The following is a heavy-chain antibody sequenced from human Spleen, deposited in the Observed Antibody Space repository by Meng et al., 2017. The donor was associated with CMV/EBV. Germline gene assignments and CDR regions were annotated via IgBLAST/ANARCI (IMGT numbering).Heavy chain of an antibody. CDR3: ARDYGDDSTGYYGLDV. Sequence: GESLKISCAASGFTISGNYMNWVRQAPGKGLEWVSAIYTGGSTYYADSVKGRFTISRDNSKNTLYLQMNSLRTEDTAVYYCARDYGDDSTGYYGLDVWGQGTTVTVSS. CDR1: GFTISGNY. J-gene: IGHJ6*02. D-gene: IGHD3-16*01. V-gene: IGHV3-66*02. CDR2: IYTGGST.